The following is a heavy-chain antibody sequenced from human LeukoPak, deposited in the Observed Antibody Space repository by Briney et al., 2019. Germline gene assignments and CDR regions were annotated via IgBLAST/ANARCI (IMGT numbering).Heavy chain of an antibody. CDR1: GFTFSSYE. J-gene: IGHJ4*02. CDR2: ISSSGSTI. D-gene: IGHD6-19*01. CDR3: ARDDGVSYSSGNHFDY. Sequence: GGSLRLSCAASGFTFSSYEMNWVRQAPGKGLEWVSYISSSGSTIYYADSVKGRFTISRDNAKNSLYLQMNSLRAEDTAVYYCARDDGVSYSSGNHFDYWGQGTLVTVSS. V-gene: IGHV3-48*03.